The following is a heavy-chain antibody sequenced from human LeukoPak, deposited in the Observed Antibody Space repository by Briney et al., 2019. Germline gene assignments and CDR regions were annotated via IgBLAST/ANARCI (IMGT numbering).Heavy chain of an antibody. CDR2: ISGGGERA. Sequence: PGGSLRLSCAASGILFSNTAMNWARQSPGRGLEWVSAISGGGERAFYADSVKGRFTISRDNSKNILYLQMNSLTADDTAIYYCGKDGGQYSRGPEFDPRGQGALVTVSS. V-gene: IGHV3-23*01. J-gene: IGHJ5*02. CDR1: GILFSNTA. CDR3: GKDGGQYSRGPEFDP. D-gene: IGHD6-19*01.